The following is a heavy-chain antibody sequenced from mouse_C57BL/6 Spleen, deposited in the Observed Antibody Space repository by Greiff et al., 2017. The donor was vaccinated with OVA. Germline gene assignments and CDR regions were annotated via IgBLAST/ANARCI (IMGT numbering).Heavy chain of an antibody. D-gene: IGHD1-1*01. CDR3: ATTVVATDWYFDV. V-gene: IGHV2-9-1*01. CDR1: GFSLTSYA. Sequence: QVQLKESGPGLVAPSQSLSITCTVSGFSLTSYAISWVRQPPGKGLEWLGVIRTGGGTNYNSALKSRLSISKDNSKSQVFLKMNSLQTDDTARYYCATTVVATDWYFDVWGTGTTVTVSS. J-gene: IGHJ1*03. CDR2: IRTGGGT.